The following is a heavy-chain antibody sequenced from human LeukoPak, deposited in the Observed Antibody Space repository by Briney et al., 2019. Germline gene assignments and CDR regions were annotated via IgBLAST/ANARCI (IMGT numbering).Heavy chain of an antibody. CDR2: IYYSGST. J-gene: IGHJ4*02. CDR3: ARVDIAAAGFDY. D-gene: IGHD6-13*01. V-gene: IGHV4-31*03. Sequence: SETLSLTCTVSGGSISSGGYYWSWIRQHPGKGLEWIGYIYYSGSTYYNPSLKSRVTISVDTSKNQFSLKLSSVTAADTAVYYCARVDIAAAGFDYWGQGTLVTVSS. CDR1: GGSISSGGYY.